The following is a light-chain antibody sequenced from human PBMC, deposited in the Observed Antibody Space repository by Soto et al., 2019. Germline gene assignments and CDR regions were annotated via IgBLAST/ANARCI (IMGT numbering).Light chain of an antibody. CDR1: SSNIGNNY. Sequence: QSVLTQPPSVSAAPGQKVTISCSGSSSNIGNNYVYWYQQLPGTAPKLLIYDNEKRPSGIPDRFSGSKSGTSATLGITGLQSGDEADYYCGTWDISLSVVFGGGTKLTVL. CDR3: GTWDISLSVV. V-gene: IGLV1-51*01. CDR2: DNE. J-gene: IGLJ2*01.